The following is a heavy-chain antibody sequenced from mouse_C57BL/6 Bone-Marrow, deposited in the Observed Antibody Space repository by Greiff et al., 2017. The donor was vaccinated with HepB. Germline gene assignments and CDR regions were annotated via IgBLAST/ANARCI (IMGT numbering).Heavy chain of an antibody. CDR2: IYPGSGST. V-gene: IGHV1-55*01. J-gene: IGHJ3*01. Sequence: QVQLQQPGAELVKPGASVKMSCKASGYTFTSYWITWVKQRPGQGLEWIGDIYPGSGSTNYNEKFKSKATLTVDTSSSTAYMQRSSLTSEDSAVYYCAREDSNYVWFAYWGQGTLVTVSA. CDR3: AREDSNYVWFAY. CDR1: GYTFTSYW. D-gene: IGHD2-5*01.